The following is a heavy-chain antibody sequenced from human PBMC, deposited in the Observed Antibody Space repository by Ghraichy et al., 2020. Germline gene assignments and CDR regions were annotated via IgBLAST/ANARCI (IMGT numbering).Heavy chain of an antibody. CDR3: ARDMGDIVLMVYANRDYYYGMDV. CDR2: ISAYNGNT. V-gene: IGHV1-18*01. CDR1: GYTFTSYG. Sequence: ASVKVSCKASGYTFTSYGISWVRQAPGQGLEWMGWISAYNGNTNYAQKLQGRVTMTTDTSTSTAYMELRSLRSDDTAVYYCARDMGDIVLMVYANRDYYYGMDVWGQGTTVTVSS. D-gene: IGHD2-8*01. J-gene: IGHJ6*02.